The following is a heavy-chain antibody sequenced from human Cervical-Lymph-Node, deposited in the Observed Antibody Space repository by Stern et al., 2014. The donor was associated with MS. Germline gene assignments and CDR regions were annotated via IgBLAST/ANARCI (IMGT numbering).Heavy chain of an antibody. CDR2: ISAYNGNT. Sequence: QVQLVQSGAEVKKPGASVKVSCKASGYTFTSYGISWVRQAPGQGLEWMGWISAYNGNTNYAQKLQGRVTMTTDTSTSTAYMELRSLRSDDTAVYYCARDRAVGPSGDIVVVVAATQFDYWGQGTLVTVSS. D-gene: IGHD2-15*01. J-gene: IGHJ4*02. V-gene: IGHV1-18*01. CDR3: ARDRAVGPSGDIVVVVAATQFDY. CDR1: GYTFTSYG.